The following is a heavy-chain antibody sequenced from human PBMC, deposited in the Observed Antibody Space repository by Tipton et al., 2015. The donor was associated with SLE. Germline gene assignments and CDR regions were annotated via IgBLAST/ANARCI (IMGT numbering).Heavy chain of an antibody. CDR2: ILYSGSS. D-gene: IGHD3-3*01. V-gene: IGHV4-59*01. CDR3: ARIGPDVVLEWGDYFDY. J-gene: IGHJ4*02. Sequence: TLSLTCTVSGGSISSYYWSWIRQPPGKGLEWMGSILYSGSSNYNPSLKSRVTISVDRSKNQFSLKLRSVTAADTAVYYCARIGPDVVLEWGDYFDYWGQGTLVTVSS. CDR1: GGSISSYY.